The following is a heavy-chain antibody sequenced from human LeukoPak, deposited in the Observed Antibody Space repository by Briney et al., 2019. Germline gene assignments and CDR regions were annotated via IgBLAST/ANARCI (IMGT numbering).Heavy chain of an antibody. V-gene: IGHV1-8*01. Sequence: ASVKVSCKASGYTFTNYDINWVRQATGQGLEWMGWMNPNSGNTGYAQKLQGRVTMTTDTSTSTAYMELRSLRSDDTAVYYCAREGQLEGAFDIWGQGTMVTVSS. CDR1: GYTFTNYD. J-gene: IGHJ3*02. CDR2: MNPNSGNT. D-gene: IGHD6-6*01. CDR3: AREGQLEGAFDI.